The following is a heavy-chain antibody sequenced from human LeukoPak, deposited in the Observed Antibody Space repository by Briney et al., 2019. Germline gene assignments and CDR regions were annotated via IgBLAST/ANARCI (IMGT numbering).Heavy chain of an antibody. CDR3: AKGNGDFDH. CDR1: GFTFGNYA. V-gene: IGHV3-23*01. CDR2: ISAVGGNT. Sequence: GGSLRFSCAASGFTFGNYAMNWVRQAPGRGLQWVSSISAVGGNTYYADSVKGRFTISRDDSKNTLYLQMNSLRAEDTAVYFCAKGNGDFDHWGQGTLVTVSS. D-gene: IGHD2-8*01. J-gene: IGHJ4*02.